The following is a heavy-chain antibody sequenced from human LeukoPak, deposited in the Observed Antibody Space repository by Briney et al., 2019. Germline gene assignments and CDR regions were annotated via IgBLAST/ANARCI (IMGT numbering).Heavy chain of an antibody. CDR2: ISSSSSTI. Sequence: GGSLRLSCAASGFTFSDYSMNWVRQAPGKGLEWVSFISSSSSTIYYADSVKGRFTISRDNAQNSVYLQMNSLRAEDTAVYYCARDEGYSGYVDAFDIWGQGTMVTVSS. CDR1: GFTFSDYS. D-gene: IGHD5-12*01. CDR3: ARDEGYSGYVDAFDI. V-gene: IGHV3-48*01. J-gene: IGHJ3*02.